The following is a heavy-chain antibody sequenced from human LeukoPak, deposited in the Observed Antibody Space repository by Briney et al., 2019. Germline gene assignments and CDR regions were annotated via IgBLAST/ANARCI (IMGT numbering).Heavy chain of an antibody. CDR2: IWYDGSNK. V-gene: IGHV3-33*01. Sequence: GGSLRLSRAASGFTFSSYGIHWVRQAPGKGLEWVAVIWYDGSNKYYADSVKGRFTISRDNSKNTVYLQMNNLRAEDTAVYYCARVSPEIVVVTGTGAPDYWGQGTLVTVSS. CDR3: ARVSPEIVVVTGTGAPDY. CDR1: GFTFSSYG. J-gene: IGHJ4*02. D-gene: IGHD2-21*02.